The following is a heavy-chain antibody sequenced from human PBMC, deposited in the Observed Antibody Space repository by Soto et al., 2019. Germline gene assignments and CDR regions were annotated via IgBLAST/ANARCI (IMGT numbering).Heavy chain of an antibody. Sequence: QPGRSLRLSCAASVFTFSNYDMHWVRQAPGKGLEWVAVISYDGNSKYYADSVKGRLTISRDNFKNTLYLQMNSLRPEDTAVYYCTRLMLEGRREHYYHNGMDVWGQGTTVTVSS. V-gene: IGHV3-30*03. J-gene: IGHJ6*02. CDR1: VFTFSNYD. CDR3: TRLMLEGRREHYYHNGMDV. D-gene: IGHD1-1*01. CDR2: ISYDGNSK.